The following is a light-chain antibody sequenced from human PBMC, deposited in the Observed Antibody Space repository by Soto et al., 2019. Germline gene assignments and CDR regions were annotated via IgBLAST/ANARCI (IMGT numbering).Light chain of an antibody. J-gene: IGKJ3*01. V-gene: IGKV1-39*01. Sequence: DIRMTQSPSSLSASVGDRVTITCRASQSISGYLNWYQQEPGKAPKLLIYAASKLQSGVPSRFSGSGSGTDFTLTISSLQPEDFATYYCQQSYSSPPFTFGPGTKVDIK. CDR3: QQSYSSPPFT. CDR1: QSISGY. CDR2: AAS.